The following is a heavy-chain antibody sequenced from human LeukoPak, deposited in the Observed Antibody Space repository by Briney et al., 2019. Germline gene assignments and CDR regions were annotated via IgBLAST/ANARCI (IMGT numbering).Heavy chain of an antibody. J-gene: IGHJ4*02. CDR3: AKHHPRPYNYGSASVDF. CDR1: GFTFSTYG. D-gene: IGHD5-18*01. V-gene: IGHV3-30*02. Sequence: GGSLRLSCAAPGFTFSTYGMHSVRQAPGKGRGWVAFIRLDGSNKYYVDSVKGSVTLSRDNSQNTLYLQMNNLRAQETRVSYFAKHHPRPYNYGSASVDFWGQGTLVTVCS. CDR2: IRLDGSNK.